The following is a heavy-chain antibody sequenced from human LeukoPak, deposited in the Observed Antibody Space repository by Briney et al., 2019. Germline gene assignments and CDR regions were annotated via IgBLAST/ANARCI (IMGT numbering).Heavy chain of an antibody. J-gene: IGHJ6*03. D-gene: IGHD2-15*01. CDR3: ARGRGRNPSGYYYYMDV. CDR2: ISGSGGST. V-gene: IGHV3-23*01. CDR1: GFTFSSYA. Sequence: PGGSLRLSCAASGFTFSSYAMSWVRQAPGKGLEWVSDISGSGGSTYYADSVKGRFTISRDNSKNTLYLQMNSLRAEDTAVYYCARGRGRNPSGYYYYMDVWGKGTTVTVSS.